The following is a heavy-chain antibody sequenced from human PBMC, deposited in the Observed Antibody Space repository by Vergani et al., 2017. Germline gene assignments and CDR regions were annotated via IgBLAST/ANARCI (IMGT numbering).Heavy chain of an antibody. V-gene: IGHV1-69*13. J-gene: IGHJ5*02. D-gene: IGHD2-2*01. CDR2: IIPIFGTA. CDR3: AVGPVRYCSSTSCSTGSDNWFDP. Sequence: QVQLVQSGAEVKKPGASVKVSCKASGGPFSSYAISWVRQAPGQGLEWIGGIIPIFGTANYAQKFQGRVPITADESTSTAYMELSSLRSEDTAVYYCAVGPVRYCSSTSCSTGSDNWFDPWGQGTLVTVSS. CDR1: GGPFSSYA.